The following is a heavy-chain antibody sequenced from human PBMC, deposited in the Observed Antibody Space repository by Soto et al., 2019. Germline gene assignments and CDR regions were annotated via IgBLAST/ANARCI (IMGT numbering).Heavy chain of an antibody. CDR3: ARVRDCSSTSCYFYFDY. V-gene: IGHV4-31*03. CDR2: IYYSGST. D-gene: IGHD2-2*01. CDR1: GGSISSGGYY. J-gene: IGHJ4*02. Sequence: SENLALTCPVSGGSISSGGYYLSWIRQHPGKGLEWIGDIYYSGSTYYNPSLKSRVTISLDTSKNHFSLKLSSVTAADTAVYYCARVRDCSSTSCYFYFDYWGQGTLVTVSS.